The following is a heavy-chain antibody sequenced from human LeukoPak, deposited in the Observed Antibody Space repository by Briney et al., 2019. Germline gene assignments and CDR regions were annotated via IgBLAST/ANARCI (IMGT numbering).Heavy chain of an antibody. V-gene: IGHV4-39*07. D-gene: IGHD3-10*01. Sequence: SETLSLTCNVSGGSISSGSNYWGWIRQPPGKTLEWIGSIYSSGSTYYNPSLKSRVIILIDTSKNHFSLTLSSVTAADTAVYYCARSDGYGSVGIRGQGTMVTVSS. CDR3: ARSDGYGSVGI. CDR1: GGSISSGSNY. CDR2: IYSSGST. J-gene: IGHJ3*02.